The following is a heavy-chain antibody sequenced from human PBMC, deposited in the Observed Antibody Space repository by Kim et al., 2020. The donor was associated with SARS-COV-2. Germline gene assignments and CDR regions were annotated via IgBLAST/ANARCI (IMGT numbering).Heavy chain of an antibody. J-gene: IGHJ4*02. CDR3: ARVPYSSGWYAGDY. CDR2: INHSGST. D-gene: IGHD6-19*01. CDR1: GGSFSGYY. V-gene: IGHV4-34*01. Sequence: SETLSLTCAVYGGSFSGYYWSWIRQPPGKGLEWIGEINHSGSTNYNPSLKSRVTISVDTSKNQFSLKLSSVTAADTAVYYCARVPYSSGWYAGDYWGQGTLVTVSS.